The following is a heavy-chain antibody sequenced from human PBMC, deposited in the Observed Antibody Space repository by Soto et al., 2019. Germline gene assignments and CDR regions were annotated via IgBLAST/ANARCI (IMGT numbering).Heavy chain of an antibody. CDR1: GYTFTSYG. J-gene: IGHJ6*03. V-gene: IGHV1-18*01. D-gene: IGHD3-3*01. Sequence: ASVKVSCKASGYTFTSYGISWVRQAPGQGLEWMGWISAYNGNTNYAQKLQGRGTMTTDTSTSTAYMELRSLRSDDTAVYYCARASYYDFWSGYYYYYMDVWGKGTTVTVSS. CDR3: ARASYYDFWSGYYYYYMDV. CDR2: ISAYNGNT.